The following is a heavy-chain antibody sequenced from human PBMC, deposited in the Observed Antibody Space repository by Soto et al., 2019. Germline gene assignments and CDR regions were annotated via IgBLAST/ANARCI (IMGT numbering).Heavy chain of an antibody. CDR2: INPNSGGT. D-gene: IGHD2-15*01. Sequence: GASVKVSCKASGYTFTGYYMHWVRQAPGQGLEWMGWINPNSGGTNYAQKFQGWVTMTRDTSISTAYMELSRLRSDDTAVYYCARSFYCSGGSCYPGAFDIWGQGTMVTVS. CDR1: GYTFTGYY. V-gene: IGHV1-2*04. J-gene: IGHJ3*02. CDR3: ARSFYCSGGSCYPGAFDI.